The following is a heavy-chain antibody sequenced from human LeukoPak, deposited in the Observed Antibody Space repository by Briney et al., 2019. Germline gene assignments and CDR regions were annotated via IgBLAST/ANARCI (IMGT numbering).Heavy chain of an antibody. J-gene: IGHJ4*02. V-gene: IGHV5-10-1*01. CDR2: IDPSDSYT. CDR1: GYSFTNYW. CDR3: ARLPMTLNYFDY. Sequence: GESLKISCKASGYSFTNYWISWVRQMPGKGLEWMGRIDPSDSYTNYSPSFQGHVTISADKSVNTAYLQWSSLRASDTAMYYCARLPMTLNYFDYCGQGTQVTVSS. D-gene: IGHD3-22*01.